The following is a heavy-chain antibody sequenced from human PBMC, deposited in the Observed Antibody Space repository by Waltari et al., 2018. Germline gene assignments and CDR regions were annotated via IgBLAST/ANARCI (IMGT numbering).Heavy chain of an antibody. D-gene: IGHD2-21*02. CDR3: ATDWAGTSCNGDCLEN. J-gene: IGHJ4*02. CDR1: GFTFSGYS. CDR2: ISGSGGTT. Sequence: EVQVVESGGTLVQPEGSLRLSCAASGFTFSGYSMTWVRQAPGKGLGGGSSISGSGGTTYYAKSVKGRFSISRDNSKNTVFLHMNSLRAEDTAVYYCATDWAGTSCNGDCLENWGQGTLVTVSS. V-gene: IGHV3-23*04.